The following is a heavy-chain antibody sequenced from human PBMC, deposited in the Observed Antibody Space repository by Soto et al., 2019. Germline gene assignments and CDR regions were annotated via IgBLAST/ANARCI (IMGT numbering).Heavy chain of an antibody. CDR2: IDPSDSYT. J-gene: IGHJ4*02. CDR3: ASGTGDYFDY. CDR1: GYSFTSYW. V-gene: IGHV5-10-1*01. D-gene: IGHD7-27*01. Sequence: GESLKISCKGSGYSFTSYWISWVRQMPGKGLEWMGRIDPSDSYTNYSPSFQGHVTISADKSISTAYLQWSSLKASDTAMYYCASGTGDYFDYWGQGTLVTVSS.